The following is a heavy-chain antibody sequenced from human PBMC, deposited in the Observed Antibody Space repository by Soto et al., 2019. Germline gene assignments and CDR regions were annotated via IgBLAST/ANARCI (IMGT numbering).Heavy chain of an antibody. CDR1: GGSFSGYY. CDR2: INHSGST. CDR3: ARGPWYRYSSGWFPGAKSLVGYFDY. Sequence: PSETLSLTCAVYGGSFSGYYWSWIRQPPGKGLEWIGEINHSGSTNYNPSLKSRVTISVDTSKNQFSLKLSSVTAADTAVYYCARGPWYRYSSGWFPGAKSLVGYFDYWGQGTLVTVSS. V-gene: IGHV4-34*01. D-gene: IGHD6-19*01. J-gene: IGHJ4*02.